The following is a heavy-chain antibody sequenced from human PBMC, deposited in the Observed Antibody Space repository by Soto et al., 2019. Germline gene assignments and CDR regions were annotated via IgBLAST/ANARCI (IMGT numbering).Heavy chain of an antibody. V-gene: IGHV3-21*01. CDR2: ISSSSSYI. CDR3: ARGDPRGLFYFDY. CDR1: GFTFSSYS. J-gene: IGHJ4*02. Sequence: GGSLRLSCAASGFTFSSYSMNWVRQAPGKGLEWVSSISSSSSYIYYADSVKGRFTISRDNAKNSLYLQMNSLRAEDTAVYYCARGDPRGLFYFDYWGQGTLVAVSS.